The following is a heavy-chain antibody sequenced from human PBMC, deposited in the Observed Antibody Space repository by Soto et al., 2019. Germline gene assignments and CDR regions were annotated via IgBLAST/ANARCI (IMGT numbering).Heavy chain of an antibody. J-gene: IGHJ6*02. CDR1: GYTFTSYD. CDR2: MNPNSGST. D-gene: IGHD5-18*01. V-gene: IGHV1-8*01. CDR3: ARVPLERRRKVDTAMVRGSYYYYGMDV. Sequence: ASVKVSCKASGYTFTSYDINWVRQATGQGLEWMGWMNPNSGSTGYAQKFQGRVTMTRNTSISTAYMELSSLRSEDTAVYYCARVPLERRRKVDTAMVRGSYYYYGMDVWGQGTTVTVSS.